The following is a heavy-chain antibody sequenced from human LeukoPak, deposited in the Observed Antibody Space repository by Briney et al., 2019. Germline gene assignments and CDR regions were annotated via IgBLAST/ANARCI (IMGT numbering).Heavy chain of an antibody. CDR3: AKDYGSSVGNSYYGMDV. J-gene: IGHJ6*02. CDR2: ISGSGGSI. D-gene: IGHD6-6*01. CDR1: GFTFSNYA. Sequence: GGSLRLSCAASGFTFSNYALNWVRQAPGEGLEWVSEISGSGGSIYYADSVEGRFTISRDSSKNTLYLQMNSLRAEDTAVYYCAKDYGSSVGNSYYGMDVWGHGTTVIVSS. V-gene: IGHV3-23*01.